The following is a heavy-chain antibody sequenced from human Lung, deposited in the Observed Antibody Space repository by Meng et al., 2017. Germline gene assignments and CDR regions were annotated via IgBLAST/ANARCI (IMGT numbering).Heavy chain of an antibody. V-gene: IGHV4-34*01. J-gene: IGHJ4*02. Sequence: QVRLQQWGAGLFKPSETLSLTCVVSGGSCSDYYWSWIRQPPGKGLEWIGEINHSGSTNYNPSLESRATISVDTSQNNLSLKLSSVTAADSAVYYCARGPTTMAHDFDYWGQGTLVTVSS. CDR3: ARGPTTMAHDFDY. CDR1: GGSCSDYY. CDR2: INHSGST. D-gene: IGHD4-11*01.